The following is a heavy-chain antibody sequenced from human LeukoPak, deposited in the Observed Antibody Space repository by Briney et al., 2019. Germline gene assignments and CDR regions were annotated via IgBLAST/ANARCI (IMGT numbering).Heavy chain of an antibody. V-gene: IGHV3-21*01. D-gene: IGHD4-17*01. CDR2: ISGSSSYR. Sequence: GGSLRLSCAASGVTFSSFNMNWVRQAPGKGLEWVASISGSSSYRNYADSVKGRFTISRDNAKNSVYLQMNSLRAEETAVYYCARSAYGDSAFEYWGQGTLITVSS. J-gene: IGHJ4*02. CDR3: ARSAYGDSAFEY. CDR1: GVTFSSFN.